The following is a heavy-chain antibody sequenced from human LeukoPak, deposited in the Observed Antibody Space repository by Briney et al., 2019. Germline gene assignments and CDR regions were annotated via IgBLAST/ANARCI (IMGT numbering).Heavy chain of an antibody. CDR2: IWYDGSNK. V-gene: IGHV3-33*01. J-gene: IGHJ4*02. CDR1: GFTFSSYG. Sequence: GRSLRLSCAASGFTFSSYGMHWVRQAPGKGLEWVAVIWYDGSNKYYADSVKGRFTISRDNSKNTLYLQMNSLRAEDTAVYYCARDSGLGAAAWWAYWGQGTLVTVSS. D-gene: IGHD6-13*01. CDR3: ARDSGLGAAAWWAY.